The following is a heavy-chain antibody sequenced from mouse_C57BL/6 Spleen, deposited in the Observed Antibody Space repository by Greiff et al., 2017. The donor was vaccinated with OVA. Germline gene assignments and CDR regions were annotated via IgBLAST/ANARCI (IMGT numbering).Heavy chain of an antibody. J-gene: IGHJ1*03. CDR3: AREDMGYSNYWYFDV. Sequence: QVQLQQPGTELVKPGASVKLSCKASGYTFTSYWMHWVKQRPGQGLEWIGNINPSNGGTNYNEKFKSKATLTVDKSSSTAYMQLSSLTSEDSAVYYCAREDMGYSNYWYFDVWGTGTTVTVSS. CDR2: INPSNGGT. V-gene: IGHV1-53*01. D-gene: IGHD2-5*01. CDR1: GYTFTSYW.